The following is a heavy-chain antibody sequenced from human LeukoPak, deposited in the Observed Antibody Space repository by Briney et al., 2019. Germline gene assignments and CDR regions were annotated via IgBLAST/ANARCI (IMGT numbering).Heavy chain of an antibody. Sequence: GGSLRLSXAASGFSFSNYGMSWVRQAPGKGLEWISCISSSGGSTYYADSVKGRFTVSRDNSKNTLYVQMNSLRAEDTAVYYCAKRGLGSTSGAYFFDYWGQGTLVTVSS. J-gene: IGHJ4*02. CDR2: ISSSGGST. V-gene: IGHV3-23*01. D-gene: IGHD2-2*01. CDR3: AKRGLGSTSGAYFFDY. CDR1: GFSFSNYG.